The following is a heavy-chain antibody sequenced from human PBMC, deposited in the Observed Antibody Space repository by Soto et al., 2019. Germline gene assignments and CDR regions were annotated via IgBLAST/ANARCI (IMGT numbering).Heavy chain of an antibody. CDR3: ARHIALSGSFPFDY. CDR2: INHSGST. J-gene: IGHJ4*02. CDR1: GGSFSGYY. D-gene: IGHD2-8*02. Sequence: SETLSLTCAVYGGSFSGYYWSWIRQPPGKGLEWIGEINHSGSTNYNPSLKSRVTISVDTSKNQLSLKLSSVTAADTAVYYCARHIALSGSFPFDYWGQGTLVTVSS. V-gene: IGHV4-34*01.